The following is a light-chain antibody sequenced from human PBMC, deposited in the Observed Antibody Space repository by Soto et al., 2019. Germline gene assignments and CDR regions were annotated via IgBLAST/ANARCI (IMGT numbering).Light chain of an antibody. Sequence: EIVLTQSPGTLSLSAGERATLSCRASQTISSNYLAWYQQKPGQAPRLLIFGASYRATGIPDRFSGSGSGTDFTLTISRLEPEDFAVYYCQQYGRSPPEFTFGPGTKGDIK. CDR2: GAS. CDR3: QQYGRSPPEFT. CDR1: QTISSNY. V-gene: IGKV3-20*01. J-gene: IGKJ3*01.